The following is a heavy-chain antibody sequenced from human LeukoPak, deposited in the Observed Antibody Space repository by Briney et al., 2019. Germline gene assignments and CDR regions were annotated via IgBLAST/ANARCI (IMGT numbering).Heavy chain of an antibody. CDR1: GFTFSSYS. J-gene: IGHJ4*02. CDR3: AVSGYSSSPGTLFDY. D-gene: IGHD6-6*01. Sequence: PGGSLRLSCAASGFTFSSYSMNWVRQAPGKGLEWVSSISGSSSYIYYADSVKGRFTISRDNAKNSLYLQMNSLRAEDTAVYYCAVSGYSSSPGTLFDYWGQGTLVTVSS. V-gene: IGHV3-21*01. CDR2: ISGSSSYI.